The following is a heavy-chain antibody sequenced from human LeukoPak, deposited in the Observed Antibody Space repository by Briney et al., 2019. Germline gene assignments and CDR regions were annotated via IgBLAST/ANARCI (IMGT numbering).Heavy chain of an antibody. D-gene: IGHD6-6*01. Sequence: SETLSLTCTVSGDSISNYYWSWIRQPPGRGLEWLGCIYYSGSTNYNPSLESRVTISADTSKNQFSLKLTSVTAADSAVYYCARDRYGSSSGLDYWGLGTLVTVSS. V-gene: IGHV4-59*01. J-gene: IGHJ4*02. CDR3: ARDRYGSSSGLDY. CDR2: IYYSGST. CDR1: GDSISNYY.